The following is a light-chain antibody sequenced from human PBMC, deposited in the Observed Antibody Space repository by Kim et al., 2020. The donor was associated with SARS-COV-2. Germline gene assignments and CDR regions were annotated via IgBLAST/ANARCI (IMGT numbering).Light chain of an antibody. J-gene: IGLJ1*01. V-gene: IGLV2-14*04. CDR1: RYDVGNYNY. CDR3: SSFTSSSTWV. CDR2: DVS. Sequence: GQSITISCTGTRYDVGNYNYVSWLQQHPGKAPKLIIYDVSKRPSGVSDRFSGSKSGNTASLTISGLQAEDEADYYCSSFTSSSTWVFGTGTKVTVL.